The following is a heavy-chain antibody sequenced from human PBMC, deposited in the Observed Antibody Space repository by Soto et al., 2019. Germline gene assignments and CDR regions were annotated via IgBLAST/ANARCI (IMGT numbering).Heavy chain of an antibody. CDR2: IYWDDDQ. D-gene: IGHD6-6*01. Sequence: QITLEESGPALLIPTQTLTLTCTLSGFSLSSDKMGVGWVRQPPGKALDWLALIYWDDDQRYSPSLESSLTIPQDASKHQVVLIRTNMDPADTGTYYCVRREDKGGARPLDRWGQGTQVTV. CDR3: VRREDKGGARPLDR. V-gene: IGHV2-5*02. J-gene: IGHJ1*01. CDR1: GFSLSSDKMG.